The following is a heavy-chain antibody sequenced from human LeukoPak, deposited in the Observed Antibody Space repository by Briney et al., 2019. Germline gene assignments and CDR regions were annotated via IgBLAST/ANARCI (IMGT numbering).Heavy chain of an antibody. D-gene: IGHD3-3*01. CDR1: GYTFTSYG. Sequence: ASVKASCKASGYTFTSYGISWVRQAPGQGLEWMGWISAYNGNTNYAQKLQGRVTMTTDTSTSTAYMELRSLRSDDTAVYYCARELYDFWSGYYTGMAGYWGQGTLVTVSS. V-gene: IGHV1-18*01. J-gene: IGHJ4*02. CDR3: ARELYDFWSGYYTGMAGY. CDR2: ISAYNGNT.